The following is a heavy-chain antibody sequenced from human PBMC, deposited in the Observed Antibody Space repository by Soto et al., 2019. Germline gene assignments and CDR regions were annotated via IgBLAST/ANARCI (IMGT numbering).Heavy chain of an antibody. J-gene: IGHJ6*03. CDR2: IGTAGDT. CDR3: ARGRRFPFYMDV. Sequence: GESLKISCAASGFTFSSYDMHWVRQATGKGLEWVSAIGTAGDTYYPGSVKGRFTISRENAKNSLYLQMNSLRAGDTAVYYCARGRRFPFYMDVWGKGTTVTVSS. CDR1: GFTFSSYD. V-gene: IGHV3-13*01.